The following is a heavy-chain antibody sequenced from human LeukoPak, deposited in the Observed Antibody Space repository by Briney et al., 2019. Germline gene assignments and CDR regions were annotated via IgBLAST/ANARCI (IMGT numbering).Heavy chain of an antibody. CDR3: SKSGSRDWDYFDY. Sequence: PEGSLRLSCAASGFTFGSYAMNWVRQAPGKGLEWVSTISGDGGATHYADSVKGRFTISRANSKSTLFLQMNCLRAEDTAVYYCSKSGSRDWDYFDYWGQGTLVTASS. CDR2: ISGDGGAT. D-gene: IGHD6-19*01. J-gene: IGHJ4*02. V-gene: IGHV3-23*01. CDR1: GFTFGSYA.